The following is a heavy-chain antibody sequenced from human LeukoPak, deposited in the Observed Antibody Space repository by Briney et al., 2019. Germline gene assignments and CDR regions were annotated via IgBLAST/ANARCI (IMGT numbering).Heavy chain of an antibody. Sequence: SVKVSCKASGGTFSSYAISWVRQAPGQGLEWMGGIIPIFGTANYAQKFQGRVTITTDESTSTAYMELSSLRSEDTAVYYCASIRSAGYGDYYMDVWGKGTTVTVSS. J-gene: IGHJ6*03. CDR1: GGTFSSYA. CDR3: ASIRSAGYGDYYMDV. CDR2: IIPIFGTA. V-gene: IGHV1-69*05. D-gene: IGHD4-17*01.